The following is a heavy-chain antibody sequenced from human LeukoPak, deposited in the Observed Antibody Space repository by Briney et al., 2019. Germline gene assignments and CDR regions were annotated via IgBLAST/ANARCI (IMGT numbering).Heavy chain of an antibody. Sequence: ASVKVSCKASGYTFTSYGISWVRQAPGQGLEWMGWISAYNGNTNYAQKLQGRVTMTTDTPTSTAYMELRSLRSDDTAVYYCARDGAAAGKEGFDYWGQGTLVTVSS. V-gene: IGHV1-18*01. D-gene: IGHD6-13*01. CDR1: GYTFTSYG. CDR3: ARDGAAAGKEGFDY. CDR2: ISAYNGNT. J-gene: IGHJ4*02.